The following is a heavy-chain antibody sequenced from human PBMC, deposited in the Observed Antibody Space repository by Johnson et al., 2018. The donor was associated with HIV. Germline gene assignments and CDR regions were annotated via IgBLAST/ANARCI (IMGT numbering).Heavy chain of an antibody. CDR3: AKVYYDSSGYGAFDI. CDR1: GFTFDDYA. J-gene: IGHJ3*02. D-gene: IGHD3-22*01. V-gene: IGHV3-9*01. Sequence: VQLVESGGGLVKPGRSLRLSCAASGFTFDDYAMHWVRQAPGKGLAWVSGISWNSGSIGYADSVTGRFTISRDNAKNSLYLQMNSLRAEDTALYYCAKVYYDSSGYGAFDIWGQGTMVTVSS. CDR2: ISWNSGSI.